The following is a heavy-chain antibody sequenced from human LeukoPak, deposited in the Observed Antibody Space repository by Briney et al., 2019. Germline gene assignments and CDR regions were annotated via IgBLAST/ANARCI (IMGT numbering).Heavy chain of an antibody. CDR2: IIPIFGTA. V-gene: IGHV1-69*01. Sequence: GGSLRLSCAASGFTFSSYAISWVRQAPGQGLEWMGGIIPIFGTANYAQKFQGRVTITADESTSTAYMELSSLRSEDTAVYYCARSASLVVVPAALDYWGQGTLVTVSS. CDR1: GFTFSSYA. CDR3: ARSASLVVVPAALDY. J-gene: IGHJ4*02. D-gene: IGHD2-2*01.